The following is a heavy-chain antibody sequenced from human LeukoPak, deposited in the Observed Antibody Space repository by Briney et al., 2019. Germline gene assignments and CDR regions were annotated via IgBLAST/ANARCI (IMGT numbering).Heavy chain of an antibody. Sequence: PGGSLRLSCVASGPPFSRYGFHWVRQAPGKGLEWVAFISFGGSTKDYANSVKGRFTISRDNPKNTLILQMNSLRSEDTAVYYCAKDLESRFGEVTPTDHWGPGTLVTVSS. J-gene: IGHJ4*02. D-gene: IGHD3-10*01. CDR2: ISFGGSTK. CDR1: GPPFSRYG. CDR3: AKDLESRFGEVTPTDH. V-gene: IGHV3-30*18.